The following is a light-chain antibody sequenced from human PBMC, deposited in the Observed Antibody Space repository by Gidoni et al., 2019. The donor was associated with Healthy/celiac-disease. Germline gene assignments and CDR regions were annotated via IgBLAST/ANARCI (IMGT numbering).Light chain of an antibody. Sequence: EIVLTQSPGTLSLSPGERATLSFRASQSVSSSYLAWYQQKPGQATRLLIYGASSRATGIPDRFSGSGSGTDFTLTISRLEPEDFAVYYCQQYGSSPWTFGQGTKVEIK. CDR2: GAS. CDR1: QSVSSSY. V-gene: IGKV3-20*01. J-gene: IGKJ1*01. CDR3: QQYGSSPWT.